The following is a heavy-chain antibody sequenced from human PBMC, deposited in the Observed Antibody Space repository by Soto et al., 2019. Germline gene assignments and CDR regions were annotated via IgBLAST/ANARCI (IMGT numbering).Heavy chain of an antibody. D-gene: IGHD3-16*01. CDR2: IHYSGST. Sequence: PSETLSLTCAVSGGSIKSGSYFWTWIRQPPGKGLEWIASIHYSGSTYYKPSLKGRVTIMMDMSKNQFSVSLSSVTAADTAVYYCARHAPPYEDPRGNWFDPWGQGTLVTVSS. V-gene: IGHV4-39*01. J-gene: IGHJ5*02. CDR1: GGSIKSGSYF. CDR3: ARHAPPYEDPRGNWFDP.